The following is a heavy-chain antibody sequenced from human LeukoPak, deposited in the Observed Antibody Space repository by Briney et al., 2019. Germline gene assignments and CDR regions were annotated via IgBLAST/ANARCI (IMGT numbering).Heavy chain of an antibody. D-gene: IGHD1-14*01. J-gene: IGHJ4*02. CDR1: GFTFSSYS. CDR3: ARDRSRGNRSFGY. V-gene: IGHV3-48*01. Sequence: PGGSLRLSCAASGFTFSSYSMNWVRQAPGKGLEWVSYISSSSSTIYYADSVKGRFTISRDNAKNSLYLQMNSLRAEDTAVYYCARDRSRGNRSFGYWGQGTLVTVSS. CDR2: ISSSSSTI.